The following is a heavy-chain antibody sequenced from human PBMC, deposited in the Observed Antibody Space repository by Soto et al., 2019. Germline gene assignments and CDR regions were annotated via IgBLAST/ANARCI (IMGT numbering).Heavy chain of an antibody. D-gene: IGHD3-22*01. CDR3: ARGPYYYDSSGYTDY. V-gene: IGHV4-30-4*01. J-gene: IGHJ4*02. CDR2: IYYSGST. Sequence: SETLSLTCTVSGGSISSGDYYWSWIRQPPGKGLEWIGYIYYSGSTYYNPSLKSRVTISVDTSKNQFSLKLSSVTAADTAVYYCARGPYYYDSSGYTDYWGQGTLVTVSS. CDR1: GGSISSGDYY.